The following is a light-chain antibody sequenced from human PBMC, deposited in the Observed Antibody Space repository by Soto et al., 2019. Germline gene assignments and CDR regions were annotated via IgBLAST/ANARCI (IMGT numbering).Light chain of an antibody. Sequence: EIVMTQSPATLSVSPGERATLSCRASQSVSNNLAWYQHKPGQAPRLLIFGASTRATGIPVRFSGSGSGTEFTLPIISLQSEDSAVYYCQHYNIVPLTFGGGTKVEIK. CDR2: GAS. CDR3: QHYNIVPLT. CDR1: QSVSNN. V-gene: IGKV3-15*01. J-gene: IGKJ4*01.